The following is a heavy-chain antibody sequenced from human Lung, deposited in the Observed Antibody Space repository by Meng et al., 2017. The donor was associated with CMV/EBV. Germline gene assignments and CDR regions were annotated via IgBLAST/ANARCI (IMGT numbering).Heavy chain of an antibody. CDR1: GYTFTDNG. D-gene: IGHD2-2*01. CDR2: ISAYNGDT. V-gene: IGHV1-18*01. CDR3: PRDLQYCGSTSCYVDCFDP. Sequence: SXXVSXKVSGYTFTDNGISWVRQAPGQGLEWMGWISAYNGDTNYARNLRGRVTMTTDTPTTTAYMELRSLRSDDTAVYYCPRDLQYCGSTSCYVDCFDPWXQGNXVTVSS. J-gene: IGHJ5*02.